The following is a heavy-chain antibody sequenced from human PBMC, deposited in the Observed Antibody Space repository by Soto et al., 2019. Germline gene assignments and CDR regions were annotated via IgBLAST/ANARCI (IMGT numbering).Heavy chain of an antibody. CDR3: ARENSVQAWLHHFDH. Sequence: GGSLRLSCEASGFSFSSFAMNWVRQAPGRGLEWVSYISDDGASIYYADSLKGRFTISRDNAKNSLPLQMNNLRAEDTAVYYCARENSVQAWLHHFDHWGLGTLVTVSS. D-gene: IGHD5-18*01. J-gene: IGHJ4*02. CDR2: ISDDGASI. V-gene: IGHV3-48*03. CDR1: GFSFSSFA.